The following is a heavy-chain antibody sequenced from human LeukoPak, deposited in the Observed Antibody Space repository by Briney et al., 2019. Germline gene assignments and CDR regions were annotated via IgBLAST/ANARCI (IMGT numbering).Heavy chain of an antibody. Sequence: GGSLRLSCAASGFTFSNAWMSWVRQAPGKGLEWVGRSKSKTDGGTTDYAAPGKGRFTISRDDSKNKLYMQMNSMKTEDTAVYYCTTSSYYYDSSGYLGFDYWGQGTLVTVS. J-gene: IGHJ4*02. CDR1: GFTFSNAW. D-gene: IGHD3-22*01. CDR3: TTSSYYYDSSGYLGFDY. CDR2: SKSKTDGGTT. V-gene: IGHV3-15*01.